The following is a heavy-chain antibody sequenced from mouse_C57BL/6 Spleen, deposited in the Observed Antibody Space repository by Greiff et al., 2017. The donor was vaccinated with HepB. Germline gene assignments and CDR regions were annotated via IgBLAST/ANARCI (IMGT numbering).Heavy chain of an antibody. CDR2: ISDGGSYT. J-gene: IGHJ2*01. CDR3: ARDYGNYVTCFDY. Sequence: EVKLMESGGGLVKPGGSLKLSCAASGFTFSSYAMSWVRQTPEKRLEWVATISDGGSYTYYPDNVKGRFTISRDNAKNNLYLQMSHLKSEDTAMYYCARDYGNYVTCFDYWGQGTTLTVSS. V-gene: IGHV5-4*01. D-gene: IGHD2-1*01. CDR1: GFTFSSYA.